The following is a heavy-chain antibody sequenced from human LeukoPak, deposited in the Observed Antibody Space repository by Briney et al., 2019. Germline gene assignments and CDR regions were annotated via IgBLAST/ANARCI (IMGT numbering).Heavy chain of an antibody. V-gene: IGHV4-4*08. D-gene: IGHD1-26*01. Sequence: SETLSLTCTVSGGSISVYHWSRIRQPPGKGLEWIGYLYDTGMTNYSPSLKSRVTISVDTSNNQISLKLTSVTAADTAIYFCAKEGMGSEATTADGAFDIWGQGTTVTVSS. J-gene: IGHJ3*02. CDR3: AKEGMGSEATTADGAFDI. CDR1: GGSISVYH. CDR2: LYDTGMT.